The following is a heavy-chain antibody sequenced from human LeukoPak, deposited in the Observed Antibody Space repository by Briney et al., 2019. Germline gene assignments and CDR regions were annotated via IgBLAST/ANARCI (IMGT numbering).Heavy chain of an antibody. V-gene: IGHV3-30-3*01. J-gene: IGHJ4*02. Sequence: GRSLRLSCAASGFTFSSYAMHWVRQAPGKGLEWVAVISYDGSNKYYADSVKGRFTIPRDNSKNTLYLQMNSLRAEDTAVYYCARDPYDYWGQGTLVTVSS. CDR3: ARDPYDY. CDR1: GFTFSSYA. CDR2: ISYDGSNK.